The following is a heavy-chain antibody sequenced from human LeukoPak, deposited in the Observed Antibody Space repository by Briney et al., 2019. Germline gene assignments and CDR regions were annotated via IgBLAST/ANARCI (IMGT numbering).Heavy chain of an antibody. CDR3: ARPLMTSYYMDV. D-gene: IGHD3-16*01. J-gene: IGHJ6*03. CDR1: GGSISSSSYY. Sequence: SETLSLTCTVSGGSISSSSYYWGWIRQPPGKGLEWIGSIYYSGSTYYNPSLKSRVTISVDTSKNQFSLKLSSVTAADTAVYYCARPLMTSYYMDVWGKGTTVTVSS. CDR2: IYYSGST. V-gene: IGHV4-39*01.